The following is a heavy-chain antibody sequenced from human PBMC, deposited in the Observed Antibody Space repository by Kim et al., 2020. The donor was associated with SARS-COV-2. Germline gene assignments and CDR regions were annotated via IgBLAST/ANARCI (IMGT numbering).Heavy chain of an antibody. CDR2: TYYRSKWYN. J-gene: IGHJ3*02. CDR1: GDSVSSNSAA. Sequence: SQTLSLTCAISGDSVSSNSAAWNWIRQSPSRGLEWLGRTYYRSKWYNDYAVSVKSRITINPDTSKNQFSLQLNSVTPEDTAVYYCARRCSSSWTLCAYDAFDIWGQGTMVTVSS. CDR3: ARRCSSSWTLCAYDAFDI. D-gene: IGHD6-13*01. V-gene: IGHV6-1*01.